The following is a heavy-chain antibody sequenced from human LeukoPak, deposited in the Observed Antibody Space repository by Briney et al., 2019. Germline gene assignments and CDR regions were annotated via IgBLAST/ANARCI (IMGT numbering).Heavy chain of an antibody. CDR3: ARDLPRGYWSSTSCYNY. D-gene: IGHD2-2*02. Sequence: GGPLRLSCAASGFTFSSYSMNWVRQAPGKGLEWVSYISSSSSTIYYADSVKGRFTISRDNAKNSLYLQMNSLRAEATAVYYCARDLPRGYWSSTSCYNYWGQGTLVTVSS. J-gene: IGHJ4*02. CDR1: GFTFSSYS. V-gene: IGHV3-48*01. CDR2: ISSSSSTI.